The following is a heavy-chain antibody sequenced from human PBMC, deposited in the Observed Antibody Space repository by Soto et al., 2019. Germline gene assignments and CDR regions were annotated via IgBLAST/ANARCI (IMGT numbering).Heavy chain of an antibody. CDR2: IKSKTDGGTT. J-gene: IGHJ4*01. Sequence: GGSLRLSCAASGFTFSNAWINWVRQAPGKGLEWVGRIKSKTDGGTTDYAAPVKGRFAISRDDSNNMVYLQMNSLKIEDTAVYYCTTDSYSSIIIVRFDYWGHGTLVTVSS. D-gene: IGHD2-2*01. CDR3: TTDSYSSIIIVRFDY. CDR1: GFTFSNAW. V-gene: IGHV3-15*07.